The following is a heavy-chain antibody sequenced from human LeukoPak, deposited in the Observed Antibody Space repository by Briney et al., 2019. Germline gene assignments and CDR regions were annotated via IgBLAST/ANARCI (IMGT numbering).Heavy chain of an antibody. D-gene: IGHD3-9*01. CDR3: ARGVLTGQFDY. CDR1: GLTVSSNY. V-gene: IGHV3-66*01. CDR2: FYSGGST. Sequence: GGSLRLSCAASGLTVSSNYMGWVRQAPGKGLEWVSVFYSGGSTYYADSVKGRFTISRDNSKNTLYLQMNSLRVEDTAVYYCARGVLTGQFDYWGQGTLVTVSS. J-gene: IGHJ4*02.